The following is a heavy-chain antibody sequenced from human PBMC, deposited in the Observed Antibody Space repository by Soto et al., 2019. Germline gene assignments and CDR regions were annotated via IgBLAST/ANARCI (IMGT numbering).Heavy chain of an antibody. CDR2: IDPSDSYT. D-gene: IGHD3-22*01. CDR1: GYSFTSYW. CDR3: ARRAYDSSGYPTFDY. J-gene: IGHJ4*02. V-gene: IGHV5-10-1*01. Sequence: EVQLVQSGAEVKKPGESLRISCKGSGYSFTSYWNSWVRQMPGKGLEWMGRIDPSDSYTNYSPSFQGHVTISADKSISTAYLQRSSLKASDTAMYYCARRAYDSSGYPTFDYWGQGTLVTVSS.